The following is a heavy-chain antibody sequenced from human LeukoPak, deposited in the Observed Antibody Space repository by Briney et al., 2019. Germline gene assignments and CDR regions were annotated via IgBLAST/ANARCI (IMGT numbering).Heavy chain of an antibody. CDR1: GGTFSSYA. Sequence: ASVKVSCKASGGTFSSYAISWVRQAPGQGLEWMGGIIPIFGTANYAQKFQGRVTITADESTSTAYMELSSLRSEDTAVYYCARDPGRIAPDWYFDLWGRGTLVTVSS. CDR3: ARDPGRIAPDWYFDL. CDR2: IIPIFGTA. D-gene: IGHD6-13*01. V-gene: IGHV1-69*13. J-gene: IGHJ2*01.